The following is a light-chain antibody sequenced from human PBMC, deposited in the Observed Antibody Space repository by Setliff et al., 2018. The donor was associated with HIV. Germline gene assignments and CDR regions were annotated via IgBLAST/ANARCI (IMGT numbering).Light chain of an antibody. CDR1: RSTMGYNY. V-gene: IGLV1-47*01. CDR3: ASGGDRLSKF. CDR2: GND. J-gene: IGLJ1*01. Sequence: SVLTQPPSASGTPGQRVTISCSGSRSTMGYNYVYWFQQVPGTAPKLLIYGNDQRPSGVPDRFSASKSGTSASLVISGLRSEDEAYYCASGGDRLSKFFGTGTKVTVL.